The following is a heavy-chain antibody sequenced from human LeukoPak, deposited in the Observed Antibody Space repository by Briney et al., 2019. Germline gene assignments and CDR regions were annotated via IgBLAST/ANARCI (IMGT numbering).Heavy chain of an antibody. J-gene: IGHJ6*03. CDR3: ARVIEEVAPLRNYYYYVDV. Sequence: RASVKVSCKASGYTFRSYGVSWVRQAPGQGLEWMGWISAYNGNTNYAQKFQGRVTITTDTSTSTASMEMRSLRSDDTAVYYCARVIEEVAPLRNYYYYVDVWGKGTTVTVSS. V-gene: IGHV1-18*01. CDR1: GYTFRSYG. D-gene: IGHD2-21*01. CDR2: ISAYNGNT.